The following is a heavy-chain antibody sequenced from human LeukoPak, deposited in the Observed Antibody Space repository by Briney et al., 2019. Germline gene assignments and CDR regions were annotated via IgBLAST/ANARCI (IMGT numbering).Heavy chain of an antibody. D-gene: IGHD6-13*01. Sequence: SETLSLTCTVSGASITTSGCYWGWVRQSPGKGLEWIGSLHYSGRAYYGPSLKSRVTISGDTSKNQFSLRLNSVTAADTAVYYCARREGSSWHALDYWSQGTLVSVSS. CDR3: ARREGSSWHALDY. V-gene: IGHV4-39*01. CDR2: LHYSGRA. CDR1: GASITTSGCY. J-gene: IGHJ4*02.